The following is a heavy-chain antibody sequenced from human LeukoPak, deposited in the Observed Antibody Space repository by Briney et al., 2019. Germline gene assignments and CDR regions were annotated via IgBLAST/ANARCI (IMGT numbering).Heavy chain of an antibody. CDR1: GGSISSYS. Sequence: PSETLSLTCTVSGGSISSYSWNRIRQPPGKGLEWIGYFYYSGNTNYNPSLKSRVTISVDTSKNQFSLRLTSVTAADTAVYYCARDRGSSWSPSDAFDIWGQGTMVTVSS. V-gene: IGHV4-59*01. CDR3: ARDRGSSWSPSDAFDI. CDR2: FYYSGNT. D-gene: IGHD6-13*01. J-gene: IGHJ3*02.